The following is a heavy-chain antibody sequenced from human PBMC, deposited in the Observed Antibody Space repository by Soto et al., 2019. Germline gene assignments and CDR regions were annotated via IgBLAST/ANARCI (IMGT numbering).Heavy chain of an antibody. CDR1: GYSFTNYW. CDR2: IYPGDSDT. Sequence: PGESLKISCKVSGYSFTNYWIGWVRQMPGKGLEWMGTIYPGDSDTKYSQSFRGQVTISADNSISTAYLQWSSLKASDTAVYYCARTTTASLYFDYWGQGTLVTVSS. CDR3: ARTTTASLYFDY. J-gene: IGHJ4*01. V-gene: IGHV5-51*01. D-gene: IGHD4-17*01.